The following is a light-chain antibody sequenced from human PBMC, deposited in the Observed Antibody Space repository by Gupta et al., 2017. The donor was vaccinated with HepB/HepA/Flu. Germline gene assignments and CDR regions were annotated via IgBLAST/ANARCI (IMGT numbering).Light chain of an antibody. CDR2: QDS. V-gene: IGLV3-1*01. CDR1: KMGDKY. CDR3: QAWDSSTVV. Sequence: SYELTQPPSVSVSPGQTASITCSGNKMGDKYACWYQQKPGQSPVLVIYQDSKRPSGSPERFSGSNSGNTATRTISGTQALDEADYYCQAWDSSTVVFGGGTRLTVL. J-gene: IGLJ2*01.